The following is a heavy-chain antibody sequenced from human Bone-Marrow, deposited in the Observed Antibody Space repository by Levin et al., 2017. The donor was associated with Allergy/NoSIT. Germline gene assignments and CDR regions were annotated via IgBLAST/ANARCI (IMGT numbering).Heavy chain of an antibody. Sequence: PRASVKVSCKISGYPLTDLSTYWVRQSPGKGLEWMGGYDPEDGETVYAEKFQGRVTMTEDTSTDTAYMEVTSLRSDDTAVYYCATDYRHMGAPAYWGQGTLVTVSS. CDR1: GYPLTDLS. D-gene: IGHD1-26*01. J-gene: IGHJ4*02. V-gene: IGHV1-24*01. CDR3: ATDYRHMGAPAY. CDR2: YDPEDGET.